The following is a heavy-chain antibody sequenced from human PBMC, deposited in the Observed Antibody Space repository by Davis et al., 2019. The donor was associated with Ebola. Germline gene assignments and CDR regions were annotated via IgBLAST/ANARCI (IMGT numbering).Heavy chain of an antibody. J-gene: IGHJ4*02. CDR3: ARGGDYGY. CDR2: ISWNSGSI. Sequence: PGGSLRLSCAASGFTFDDYTMHWVRQAPGKGLEWVSGISWNSGSIGYADSVKGRFTISRDNAKNSLYLQMNSLRAEDTAVYYCARGGDYGYWGQGTLVTVSS. D-gene: IGHD4/OR15-4a*01. CDR1: GFTFDDYT. V-gene: IGHV3-9*01.